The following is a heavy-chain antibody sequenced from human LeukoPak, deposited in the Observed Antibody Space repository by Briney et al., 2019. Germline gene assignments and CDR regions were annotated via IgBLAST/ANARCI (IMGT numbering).Heavy chain of an antibody. D-gene: IGHD6-19*01. Sequence: GGSLRLSCAASGFTFSNRDLHWVRQDTGKALEWVSAIGAAGDTYYSGSVKGRFTISRENAKNSLYLQMNSVTAGDTAVYYCAREGPSYGGGWDDWYFDLWGRGTLVTVSS. CDR1: GFTFSNRD. J-gene: IGHJ2*01. CDR3: AREGPSYGGGWDDWYFDL. CDR2: IGAAGDT. V-gene: IGHV3-13*04.